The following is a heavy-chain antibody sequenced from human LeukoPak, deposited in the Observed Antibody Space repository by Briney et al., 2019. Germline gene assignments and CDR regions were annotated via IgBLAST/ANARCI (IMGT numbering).Heavy chain of an antibody. CDR1: GFTFSTYR. D-gene: IGHD4-17*01. CDR2: ISSSSSYI. V-gene: IGHV3-21*06. Sequence: PGGSLRPSCAASGFTFSTYRMNWVRQAPGKGLEWASSISSSSSYIYYADSVNGRFTISRDNAKNSLFLQMNSLRAEDTAVYYCAREVRVTTVLDYWGQGTLVTVSS. CDR3: AREVRVTTVLDY. J-gene: IGHJ4*02.